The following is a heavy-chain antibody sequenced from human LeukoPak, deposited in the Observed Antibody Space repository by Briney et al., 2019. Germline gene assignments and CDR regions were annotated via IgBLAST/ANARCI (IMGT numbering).Heavy chain of an antibody. D-gene: IGHD5-18*01. J-gene: IGHJ4*01. CDR1: GFTVSDIY. CDR2: IYASGTT. Sequence: GGSLRLSCAVSGFTVSDIYMSWVRQAPGKGLEWVLVIYASGTTYYADSVKGRFTISRDSSNNTLFLQMNSLRIEDTAVYYCTKDRSYGRSYFDYWGHGTLVTVAS. V-gene: IGHV3-66*03. CDR3: TKDRSYGRSYFDY.